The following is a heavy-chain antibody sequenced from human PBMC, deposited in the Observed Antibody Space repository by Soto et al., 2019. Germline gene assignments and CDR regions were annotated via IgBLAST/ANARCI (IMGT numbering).Heavy chain of an antibody. CDR3: ARGVYLSLVRTGWFDP. J-gene: IGHJ5*02. D-gene: IGHD3-10*01. CDR2: GYYSGST. CDR1: GTSMSGHF. Sequence: SETLSLTCTVSGTSMSGHFWSWMRQPPGKGLEWIGYGYYSGSTLYNPSLKSRVTISLDTPKNHFSLRLDSVTSADTAVYYCARGVYLSLVRTGWFDPWGQGTLVTVSS. V-gene: IGHV4-59*11.